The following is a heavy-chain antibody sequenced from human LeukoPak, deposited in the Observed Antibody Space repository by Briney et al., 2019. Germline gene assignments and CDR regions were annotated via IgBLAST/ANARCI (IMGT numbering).Heavy chain of an antibody. V-gene: IGHV4-4*02. CDR2: IYYSGST. Sequence: PSETLSLTCAVSGGSISSSNWWSWIRQPPGKGLEWIGSIYYSGSTYYNPSLKSRVTISVDTSKNQFSLKLSSVTAADTAVYYCARDLASSWYGEFDYWGQGTLVTVSS. CDR3: ARDLASSWYGEFDY. CDR1: GGSISSSNW. D-gene: IGHD6-13*01. J-gene: IGHJ4*02.